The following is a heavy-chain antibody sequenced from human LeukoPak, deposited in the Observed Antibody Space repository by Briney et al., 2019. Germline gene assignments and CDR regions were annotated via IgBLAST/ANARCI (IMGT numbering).Heavy chain of an antibody. Sequence: GGSLRLSCAASGFTFSSYSMNWVRQAPGKGLEWVSSISSSSSYIYYADSVKGRFTISRDNAKNSLYLQMNSLRAEDTAVYYCARGGIAAAGQEYFQHWGQGTLVTVSS. J-gene: IGHJ1*01. CDR3: ARGGIAAAGQEYFQH. CDR2: ISSSSSYI. CDR1: GFTFSSYS. V-gene: IGHV3-21*01. D-gene: IGHD6-13*01.